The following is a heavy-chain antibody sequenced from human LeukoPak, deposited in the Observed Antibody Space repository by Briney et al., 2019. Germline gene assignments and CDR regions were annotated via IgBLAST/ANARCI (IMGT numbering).Heavy chain of an antibody. V-gene: IGHV4-39*07. CDR2: MSYSGNT. CDR3: ARLMYYFGSGSFYNPVFDY. J-gene: IGHJ4*02. D-gene: IGHD3-10*01. Sequence: SETLSLSCGVSGVSISNSDYYWAWIRQPPGKGLEWIGSMSYSGNTYYNASLKTRVTVSVDTSKNQFYLRLSSVTAADTAVYYCARLMYYFGSGSFYNPVFDYWGQGTLVTVSS. CDR1: GVSISNSDYY.